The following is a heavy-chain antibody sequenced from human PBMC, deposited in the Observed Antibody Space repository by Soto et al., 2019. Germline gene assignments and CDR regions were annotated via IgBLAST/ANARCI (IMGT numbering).Heavy chain of an antibody. Sequence: PGGSLRLSCAASGFTFSSYWMHWVRQAPGKGLVWVSRIDSAGSTTTYADSVKGRFTISRDNAKGTLYLQMNSLRAEDTAVYYCARIYSIGSIDYWGQGTLVTVSS. CDR3: ARIYSIGSIDY. CDR2: IDSAGSTT. V-gene: IGHV3-74*01. D-gene: IGHD6-25*01. J-gene: IGHJ4*02. CDR1: GFTFSSYW.